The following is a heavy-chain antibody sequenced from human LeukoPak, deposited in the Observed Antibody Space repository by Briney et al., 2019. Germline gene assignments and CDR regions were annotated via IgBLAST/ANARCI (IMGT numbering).Heavy chain of an antibody. Sequence: PGGSLRLSCAASGFTFSSYAMHWVRQAPGKGLEYVSAISSNGGSTYYANSVKGRFTISRDNSKNTLYLQMGSLRAEDMAVYYCARENYGYGMARYYYYMDVWGKGTTVTVSS. D-gene: IGHD5-18*01. J-gene: IGHJ6*03. CDR3: ARENYGYGMARYYYYMDV. V-gene: IGHV3-64*01. CDR2: ISSNGGST. CDR1: GFTFSSYA.